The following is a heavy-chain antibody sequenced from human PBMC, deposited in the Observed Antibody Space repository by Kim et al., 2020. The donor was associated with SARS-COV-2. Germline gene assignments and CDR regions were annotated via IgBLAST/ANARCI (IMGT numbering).Heavy chain of an antibody. CDR1: GFTFDDYG. CDR2: INWNGGST. D-gene: IGHD5-18*01. Sequence: GGSLRLSCAASGFTFDDYGMSWVRQAPGKGLEWVSGINWNGGSTGYADSVKGRFTISRDNAKNSLYLQMNSLRAEDTALYHCARALNVDTAMVLGAFDIWGQGTMVTVSS. J-gene: IGHJ3*02. V-gene: IGHV3-20*01. CDR3: ARALNVDTAMVLGAFDI.